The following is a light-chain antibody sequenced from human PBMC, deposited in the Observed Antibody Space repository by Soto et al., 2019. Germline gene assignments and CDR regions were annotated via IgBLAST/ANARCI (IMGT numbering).Light chain of an antibody. CDR1: QSVSNY. CDR3: QWRVRWSVT. Sequence: IVLTQSPATLSLFPGERVTLSCRASQSVSNYLAWYQQKPGQAPRLLIYDSSNRATGIPARFSGSGSGTDFSLTVRGLGRVAFALSSCQWRVRWSVTFGQGTRLEIK. V-gene: IGKV3-11*01. CDR2: DSS. J-gene: IGKJ5*01.